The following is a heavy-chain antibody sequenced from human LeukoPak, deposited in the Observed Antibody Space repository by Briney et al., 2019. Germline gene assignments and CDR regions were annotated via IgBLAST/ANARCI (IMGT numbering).Heavy chain of an antibody. V-gene: IGHV3-21*01. CDR3: ARDDPYGSGSYYKF. D-gene: IGHD3-10*01. Sequence: GGSLRLSCAASGFTFSSYSMNWVRQAPGKGLEWVSSISSSSSYIYYADSVKGRFTISGDNAKNSLYLQMNSLRAEDTAVYYCARDDPYGSGSYYKFWGQGTLVTVSS. CDR2: ISSSSSYI. CDR1: GFTFSSYS. J-gene: IGHJ4*02.